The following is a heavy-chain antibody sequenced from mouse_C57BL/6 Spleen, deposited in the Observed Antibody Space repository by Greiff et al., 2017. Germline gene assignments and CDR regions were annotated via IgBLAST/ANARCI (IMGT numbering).Heavy chain of an antibody. J-gene: IGHJ4*01. V-gene: IGHV1-55*01. CDR2: IYPGSGST. CDR1: GYTFTSYW. CDR3: ARRGLPHYYAMDY. Sequence: VQLQQPGAELVKPGASVKMSCKASGYTFTSYWITWVKQRPGQGLEWIGDIYPGSGSTYYNEKFKSKATLTVDTSSSTAYMQLSSLTSEDSAVYYCARRGLPHYYAMDYWGQGTSVTVSS. D-gene: IGHD5-5*01.